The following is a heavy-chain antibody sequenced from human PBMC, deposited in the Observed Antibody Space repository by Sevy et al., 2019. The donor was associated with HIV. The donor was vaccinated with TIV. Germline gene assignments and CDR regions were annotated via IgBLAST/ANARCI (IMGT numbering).Heavy chain of an antibody. CDR3: ARAPSGSQGPGQYFHH. CDR2: ITPNNGHT. V-gene: IGHV1-18*01. D-gene: IGHD1-26*01. CDR1: GYTFTYYH. Sequence: GESLKISCKASGYTFTYYHITWVRQAPGQGLEWMGWITPNNGHTNIAQRLQGRVTMTTDTSTSTAYLELRSLTSDDTAVYYCARAPSGSQGPGQYFHHWGQGTLVTVSS. J-gene: IGHJ1*01.